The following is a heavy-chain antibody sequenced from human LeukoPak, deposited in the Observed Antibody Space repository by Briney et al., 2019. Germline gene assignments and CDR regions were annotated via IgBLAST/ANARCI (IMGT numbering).Heavy chain of an antibody. CDR1: GGSFSGYY. CDR3: ARLLDYDFWSGYSPDYFDY. J-gene: IGHJ4*02. D-gene: IGHD3-3*01. CDR2: INHSGST. Sequence: SETLSLTCAVYGGSFSGYYWSWIRQPPGKGLEWIGEINHSGSTNYNPSLKSRVTISVDTSKNQFSLKLSSVTAADTAVYYCARLLDYDFWSGYSPDYFDYWGQGTLVTVSS. V-gene: IGHV4-34*01.